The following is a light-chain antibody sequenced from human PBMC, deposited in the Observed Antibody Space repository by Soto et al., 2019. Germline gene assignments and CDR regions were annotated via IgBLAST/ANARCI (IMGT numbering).Light chain of an antibody. CDR2: GNS. Sequence: QAVVTKPPSVSGAPGQRVTISCTGSSSNIGAGYDVHWYQQLPGTAPKLLIYGNSNRPSGVPDRFSGSKSGTSASLAITGLQAEDEADYYSQSYDSSHVVFGGGTKLTVL. CDR3: QSYDSSHVV. V-gene: IGLV1-40*01. J-gene: IGLJ2*01. CDR1: SSNIGAGYD.